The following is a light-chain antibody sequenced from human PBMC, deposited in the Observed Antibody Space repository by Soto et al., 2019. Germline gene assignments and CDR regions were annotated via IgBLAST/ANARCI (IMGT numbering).Light chain of an antibody. CDR3: QQYDNLPPCT. Sequence: DIQMTQSPSSLSASVGDRVTITCQASQDISNYLNWYQQKPGKAPKLLIYDASNLETGVPSRCRESESGTDFTFTISSLQPKDIATYDCQQYDNLPPCTFGPGTKVDIK. V-gene: IGKV1-33*01. CDR2: DAS. CDR1: QDISNY. J-gene: IGKJ3*01.